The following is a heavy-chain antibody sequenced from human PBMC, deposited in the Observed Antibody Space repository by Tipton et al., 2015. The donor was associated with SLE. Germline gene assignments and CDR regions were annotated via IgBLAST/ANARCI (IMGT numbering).Heavy chain of an antibody. V-gene: IGHV4-61*02. J-gene: IGHJ4*02. D-gene: IGHD3-22*01. CDR1: GGSISRGTYY. Sequence: TLSLTCTVSGGSISRGTYYWNWIRQPAGKGLEWIGRIYASGSTNYNPSLKSRVTISADTSKNQFSLELRSVTAADTAVYYCARGPYESSGYYVYWGQGTLVTVSS. CDR2: IYASGST. CDR3: ARGPYESSGYYVY.